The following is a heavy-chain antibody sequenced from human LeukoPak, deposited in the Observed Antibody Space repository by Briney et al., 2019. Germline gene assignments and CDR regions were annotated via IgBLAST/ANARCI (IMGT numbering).Heavy chain of an antibody. D-gene: IGHD6-19*01. Sequence: PGRSLTLSCAASGFTFSSYAMHWVRQAPGKGLEWVAVISYDGSNKYYADSVKGRFTISRDNSKNTLYLQMNSLRAEDTAVYYCARDAPSSGWPIDYWGQRTLVTVSS. CDR3: ARDAPSSGWPIDY. CDR2: ISYDGSNK. V-gene: IGHV3-30-3*01. J-gene: IGHJ4*02. CDR1: GFTFSSYA.